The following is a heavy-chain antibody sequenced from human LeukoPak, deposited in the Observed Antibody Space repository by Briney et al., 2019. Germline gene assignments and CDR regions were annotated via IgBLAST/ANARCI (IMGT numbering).Heavy chain of an antibody. Sequence: GGSLRLSCEGSGFTFRNYWMGWVRQAPGKGLQWVANIKTDGSEKYYVDSVKGRFTISRDNAKNSLYLQMNSLRAEDTAVYYCATYSSLNRREFQYWGQGTLLTVSS. CDR3: ATYSSLNRREFQY. CDR1: GFTFRNYW. J-gene: IGHJ1*01. CDR2: IKTDGSEK. D-gene: IGHD3-22*01. V-gene: IGHV3-7*01.